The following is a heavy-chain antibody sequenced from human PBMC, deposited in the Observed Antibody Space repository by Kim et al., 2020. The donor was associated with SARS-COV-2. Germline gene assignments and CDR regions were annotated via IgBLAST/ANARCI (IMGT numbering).Heavy chain of an antibody. V-gene: IGHV4-34*01. CDR1: GGSFSGYY. CDR3: ARGSGYGTIYYYYYGMDV. CDR2: INHSGST. D-gene: IGHD5-12*01. Sequence: SETLSLTCAVYGGSFSGYYWSWIRQPPGKGLEWIGEINHSGSTNYNPSLKSRVTISVDTSKNQFSLKLSSVTAADTAVYYCARGSGYGTIYYYYYGMDVWGQGTTVTVSS. J-gene: IGHJ6*02.